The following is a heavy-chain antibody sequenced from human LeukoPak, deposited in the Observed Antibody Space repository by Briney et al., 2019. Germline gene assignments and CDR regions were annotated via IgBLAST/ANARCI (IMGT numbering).Heavy chain of an antibody. V-gene: IGHV4-59*11. CDR1: GGSLSSHY. CDR2: VSYIGST. Sequence: KSSETLSLTCTVSGGSLSSHYWSWVRQPPGRGLEWIGYVSYIGSTNYNPSLKSRVTISVDTSKNQFSLKLSSVTAADTAVYYCARDPTTVTKGLDIWGQGTVVTVSS. CDR3: ARDPTTVTKGLDI. J-gene: IGHJ3*02. D-gene: IGHD4-17*01.